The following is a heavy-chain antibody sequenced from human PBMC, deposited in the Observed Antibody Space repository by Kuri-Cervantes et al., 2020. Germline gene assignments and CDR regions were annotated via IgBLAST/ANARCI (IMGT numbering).Heavy chain of an antibody. CDR3: ARDHCSSTSCYPANFDY. CDR2: ISSSSSTI. Sequence: AGSLRLSCAASGCTFSSYSMNWVRQAPGKGLEWVSYISSSSSTIYYSDSVKGRFTISRDNAKNSLYLQMNSLRDEDTAVYYCARDHCSSTSCYPANFDYWGQGTLVTVSS. CDR1: GCTFSSYS. V-gene: IGHV3-48*02. D-gene: IGHD2-2*01. J-gene: IGHJ4*02.